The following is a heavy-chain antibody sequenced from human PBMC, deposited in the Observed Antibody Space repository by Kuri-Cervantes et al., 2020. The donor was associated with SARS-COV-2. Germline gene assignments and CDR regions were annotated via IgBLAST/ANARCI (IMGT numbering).Heavy chain of an antibody. V-gene: IGHV4-61*01. CDR2: IYYSGST. D-gene: IGHD2-21*01. CDR1: GGSVSSGSYY. J-gene: IGHJ5*02. CDR3: ARTDSPPLNWFDP. Sequence: SETLSLTCTVSGGSVSSGSYYWSWIRQPPGKGLEWIGYIYYSGSTNYNPSLKSRVTISVDTSKNQFSLKLSSVTAADTAVYYCARTDSPPLNWFDPWGQGTLVTVSS.